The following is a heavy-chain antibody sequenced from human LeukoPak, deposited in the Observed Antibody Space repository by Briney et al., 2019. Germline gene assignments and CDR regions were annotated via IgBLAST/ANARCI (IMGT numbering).Heavy chain of an antibody. CDR2: ISSSSSYT. Sequence: PGGSLRLSCAASGFTFSDYYMSWIRQAPGKGLEWVSYISSSSSYTNYADSVKGRFTISRDNAKNSLYLQMNSLRAEDTAVYYCASIVGATPYFDYWGQGTLVTVSS. V-gene: IGHV3-11*06. D-gene: IGHD1-26*01. CDR3: ASIVGATPYFDY. J-gene: IGHJ4*02. CDR1: GFTFSDYY.